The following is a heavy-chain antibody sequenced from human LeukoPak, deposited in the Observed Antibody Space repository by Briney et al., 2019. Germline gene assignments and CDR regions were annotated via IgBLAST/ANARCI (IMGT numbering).Heavy chain of an antibody. D-gene: IGHD3-10*01. V-gene: IGHV4-34*01. J-gene: IGHJ4*02. CDR2: INHSGST. CDR3: ARTYYYGSGSYYNPRGYFDY. Sequence: SETLSLTCAVYGGSFSGYYWSWIRQPPGKGPEWIGEINHSGSTNYNPSLKSRVTISVDTSKNQFSLKLSSVTAADTAVYYCARTYYYGSGSYYNPRGYFDYWGQGTLVTVSS. CDR1: GGSFSGYY.